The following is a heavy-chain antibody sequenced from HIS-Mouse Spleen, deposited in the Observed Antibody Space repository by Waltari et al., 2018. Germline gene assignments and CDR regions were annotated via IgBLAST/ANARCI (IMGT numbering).Heavy chain of an antibody. CDR1: GFTFSSYA. CDR2: ISGSGGST. J-gene: IGHJ5*02. V-gene: IGHV3-23*01. Sequence: EVQLLESGGGLVQPGWSLRLSCAASGFTFSSYAMSWVRQAPGKGLEWVSAISGSGGSTYYADSVKGRFTISRDNSKNTLYLQMNSLRAEDTAVYYCAKDKYSSGWFSNWFDPWGQGTLVTVSS. CDR3: AKDKYSSGWFSNWFDP. D-gene: IGHD6-19*01.